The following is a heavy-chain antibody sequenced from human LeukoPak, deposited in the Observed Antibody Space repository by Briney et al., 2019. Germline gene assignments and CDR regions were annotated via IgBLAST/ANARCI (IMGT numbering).Heavy chain of an antibody. CDR3: ARAGIDFWSENWFDP. CDR2: ISSSGSYI. Sequence: GGSLRLSCAASGFTFSSYSMNWVRQAPGKGLDWVSSISSSGSYIYYADSVKGRFTISRDNAKNSLYLQMNSLKAEDTAVYYRARAGIDFWSENWFDPWGQGTLVTVSS. D-gene: IGHD3-3*01. CDR1: GFTFSSYS. V-gene: IGHV3-21*01. J-gene: IGHJ5*02.